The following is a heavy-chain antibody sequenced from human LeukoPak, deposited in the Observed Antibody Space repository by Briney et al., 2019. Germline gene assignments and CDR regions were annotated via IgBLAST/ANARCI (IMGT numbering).Heavy chain of an antibody. Sequence: ASVKVSCKVSGYTLTELSMHWVRQAPGKGLEWMGGFDPEDGETIYALKFQGRVTMTEDTSTDTAYMELSSLRSEDTAVYYYATIRRGYSYGYVALIYWGQGTLVTVSS. D-gene: IGHD5-18*01. V-gene: IGHV1-24*01. J-gene: IGHJ4*02. CDR1: GYTLTELS. CDR2: FDPEDGET. CDR3: ATIRRGYSYGYVALIY.